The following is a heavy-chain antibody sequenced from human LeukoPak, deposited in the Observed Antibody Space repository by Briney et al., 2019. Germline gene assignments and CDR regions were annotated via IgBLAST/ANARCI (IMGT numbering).Heavy chain of an antibody. V-gene: IGHV3-64D*06. Sequence: PGWSLRLSCAASGFTVSDNYMTWVRQAPGKGLEYVSAISSNGGSTYYADSVKGRFTISRDDSKNTLYLQMSSLRAEDTAVYYCVKGGIYSSGWERDIDYWGQGTLVTVSS. CDR2: ISSNGGST. D-gene: IGHD6-19*01. CDR1: GFTVSDNY. CDR3: VKGGIYSSGWERDIDY. J-gene: IGHJ4*02.